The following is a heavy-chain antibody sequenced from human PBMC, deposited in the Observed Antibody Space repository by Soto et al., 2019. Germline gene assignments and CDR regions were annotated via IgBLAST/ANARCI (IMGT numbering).Heavy chain of an antibody. J-gene: IGHJ3*01. D-gene: IGHD2-15*01. V-gene: IGHV3-64D*06. CDR2: ISSNGIST. CDR3: VKDEGFCSGGNCYSVARGGFDL. Sequence: GGSLRLSCSASGFALSSYAMYWVRQAPGKGLEYVSSISSNGISTYYADSVKGRFTISRDNSKNTLYIQMNSLRPDDTALYYCVKDEGFCSGGNCYSVARGGFDLWGQGTMVTVSS. CDR1: GFALSSYA.